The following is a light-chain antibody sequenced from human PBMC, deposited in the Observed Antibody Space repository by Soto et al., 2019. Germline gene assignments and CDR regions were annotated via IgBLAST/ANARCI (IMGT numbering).Light chain of an antibody. Sequence: EIVLTQSPGTLSLSPGKRATLSCRASQSVSNYYLAWYQQKPGQAPRLLIYGASTRATGIPDRFSGSGSGTDFTLTISRLEPEDFAVYYCQQYGSSPLTFGGGTKVEIK. CDR2: GAS. CDR1: QSVSNYY. CDR3: QQYGSSPLT. J-gene: IGKJ4*01. V-gene: IGKV3-20*01.